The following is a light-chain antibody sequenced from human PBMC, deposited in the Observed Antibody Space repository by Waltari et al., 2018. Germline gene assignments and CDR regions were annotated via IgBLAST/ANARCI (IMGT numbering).Light chain of an antibody. CDR3: QQSYSIPLT. Sequence: DIQMTQSPSSLSASVGDRVTITCRASQSISRNLNWYQQKLGKAPKLLIYAASGLQNGVPSRFSGSGSGTDFTLTISSLQPEDFATYYCQQSYSIPLTFGGGTKVEIK. CDR2: AAS. V-gene: IGKV1-39*01. CDR1: QSISRN. J-gene: IGKJ4*01.